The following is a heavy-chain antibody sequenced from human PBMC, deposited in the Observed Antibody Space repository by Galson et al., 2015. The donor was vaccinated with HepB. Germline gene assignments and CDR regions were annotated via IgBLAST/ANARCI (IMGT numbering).Heavy chain of an antibody. J-gene: IGHJ3*02. Sequence: SVKVSCKASGYTFTGYYMHWVRQAPGQGLEWMGWINPNSGGTNYAQKFQGRVTMTRDTSISTAYMELSRLRSDDTAVYYCAWIPLENWSDGPDACDIWGQGTMVTVSS. V-gene: IGHV1-2*02. D-gene: IGHD1-1*01. CDR2: INPNSGGT. CDR3: AWIPLENWSDGPDACDI. CDR1: GYTFTGYY.